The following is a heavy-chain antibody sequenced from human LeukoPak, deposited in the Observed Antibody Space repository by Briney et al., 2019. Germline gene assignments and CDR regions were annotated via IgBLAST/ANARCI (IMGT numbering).Heavy chain of an antibody. CDR1: GFTVSSNY. CDR2: IYSGGST. Sequence: GGSLRLSCAASGFTVSSNYMSWVRQAPGKGLEWVSVIYSGGSTYYADSVKGRFTISRDNSKNTLYLQMNSLRAEDTAVYYCARDTEIYGPGAFDIWGQGTMVTVSS. CDR3: ARDTEIYGPGAFDI. J-gene: IGHJ3*02. D-gene: IGHD2/OR15-2a*01. V-gene: IGHV3-66*01.